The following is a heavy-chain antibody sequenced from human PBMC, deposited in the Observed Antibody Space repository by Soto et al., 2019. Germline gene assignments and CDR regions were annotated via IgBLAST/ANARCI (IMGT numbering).Heavy chain of an antibody. CDR2: INAGNGNT. CDR3: ASTITARRGRVY. J-gene: IGHJ4*02. Sequence: QVQLVQSGAEVKKPGASGKVSCKASGYTFTNYPMHWVRQAPGHRLEWMGWINAGNGNTKFSQKFQGRVTITRDTSASTAYMELSSLRSEDTAVYYCASTITARRGRVYWDQGTLVTVSS. D-gene: IGHD6-6*01. V-gene: IGHV1-3*01. CDR1: GYTFTNYP.